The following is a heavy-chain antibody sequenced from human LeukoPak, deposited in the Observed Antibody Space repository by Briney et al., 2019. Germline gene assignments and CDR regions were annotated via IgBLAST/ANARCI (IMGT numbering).Heavy chain of an antibody. CDR1: GFTFGDTW. J-gene: IGHJ4*02. D-gene: IGHD3-22*01. CDR3: ARDLGDSGYHPLDY. Sequence: GGSLRLSCAASGFTFGDTWMNWVRQAPGKGLEWVSYVSSGAGTMYYLASVRGRFTISRDNAKNSLYLQMDGLRAEDTAVYYCARDLGDSGYHPLDYWGQGTLVTVSS. V-gene: IGHV3-48*01. CDR2: VSSGAGTM.